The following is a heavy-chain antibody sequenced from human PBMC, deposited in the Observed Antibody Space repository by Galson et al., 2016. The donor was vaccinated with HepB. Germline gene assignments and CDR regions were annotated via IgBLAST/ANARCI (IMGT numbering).Heavy chain of an antibody. CDR3: VTYLAGHGRTGY. CDR1: VASVNSDAYH. V-gene: IGHV4-61*08. CDR2: TYYGRST. J-gene: IGHJ4*02. D-gene: IGHD1-1*01. Sequence: SETLSLTCTVSVASVNSDAYHWSWIRQPPGTGLEWLGHTYYGRSTTYNPSLKSRVSISLDTSKNQFALKLSPVTTADTAVYYCVTYLAGHGRTGYWGKGALVTVSS.